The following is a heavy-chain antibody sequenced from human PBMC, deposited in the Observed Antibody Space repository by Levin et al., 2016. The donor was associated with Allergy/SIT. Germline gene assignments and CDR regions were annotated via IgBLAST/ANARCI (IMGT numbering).Heavy chain of an antibody. Sequence: SETLSLTCAVSGASIASSTWWSWVRQPPGKGLEWIGEIYHSGSTNYNPSLKSRVTISVDKSFNQFSLTLNFVTAADAAVYFCAKTFGSFYDSALDVWGQGTTVTVSS. CDR1: GASIASSTW. J-gene: IGHJ6*02. CDR2: IYHSGST. V-gene: IGHV4-4*02. D-gene: IGHD3-10*01. CDR3: AKTFGSFYDSALDV.